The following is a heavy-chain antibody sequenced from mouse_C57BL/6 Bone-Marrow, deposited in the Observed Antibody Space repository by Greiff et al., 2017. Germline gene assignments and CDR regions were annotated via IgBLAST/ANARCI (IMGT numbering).Heavy chain of an antibody. V-gene: IGHV1-4*01. J-gene: IGHJ4*01. CDR3: AGGLMDY. Sequence: VKLMESGAELARPGASVKMSCKASGYTFTSYTMPWVKQRPGQGLEWIGYINPSSGYTKYNQKFKDKATLTADKSSSTAYMQLSSLTSEDYAVYYCAGGLMDYWGQGTSVTVSS. CDR2: INPSSGYT. CDR1: GYTFTSYT.